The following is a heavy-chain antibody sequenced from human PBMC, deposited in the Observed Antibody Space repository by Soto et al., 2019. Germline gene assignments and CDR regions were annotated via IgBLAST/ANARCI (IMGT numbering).Heavy chain of an antibody. D-gene: IGHD2-2*02. J-gene: IGHJ6*02. CDR1: GFTFSSYW. Sequence: GGSLRLSCAASGFTFSSYWMHWVRQAPGKGLVWVSRINSDGSSTSYADSVKGRFTISRDNAKNTLYLQTNSLRAEDTAVYYCARDPPYQLLYEDDYYGMDVWGQGTTVTVS. V-gene: IGHV3-74*01. CDR3: ARDPPYQLLYEDDYYGMDV. CDR2: INSDGSST.